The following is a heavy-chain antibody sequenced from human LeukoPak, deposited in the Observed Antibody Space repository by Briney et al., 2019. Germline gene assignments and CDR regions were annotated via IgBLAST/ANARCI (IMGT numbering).Heavy chain of an antibody. CDR1: GYTFTDYY. D-gene: IGHD1-26*01. V-gene: IGHV1-2*02. J-gene: IGHJ4*02. CDR3: AGGIGRYSSSFFDY. CDR2: INPNSGGT. Sequence: ASVKVSCKTSGYTFTDYYIHWVRQAPGQGLEWMGWINPNSGGTNYAQKFQGRVTMTGDTSISTAYMELSRLRSDDTAVYYSAGGIGRYSSSFFDYWGQGTLVTVSS.